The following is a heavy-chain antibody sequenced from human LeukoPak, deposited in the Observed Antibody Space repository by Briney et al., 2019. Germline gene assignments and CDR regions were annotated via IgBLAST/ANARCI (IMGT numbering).Heavy chain of an antibody. J-gene: IGHJ4*02. Sequence: SGTLSLTCAVSGGSISSSNWWSWVRQPPGKGLEWIGEIYHSGSTNYNPSLKSRVTISVDKSKNQFSLKLSSVTAADTAVYYCARVFYDSSAIIDYWGQGTLVTVSS. CDR2: IYHSGST. V-gene: IGHV4-4*02. D-gene: IGHD3-22*01. CDR3: ARVFYDSSAIIDY. CDR1: GGSISSSNW.